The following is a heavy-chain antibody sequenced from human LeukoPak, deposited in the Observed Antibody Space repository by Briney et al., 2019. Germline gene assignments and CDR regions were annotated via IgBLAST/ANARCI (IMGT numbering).Heavy chain of an antibody. D-gene: IGHD3-10*01. CDR1: GFTFSSYS. CDR2: ISSSSSYI. V-gene: IGHV3-21*01. Sequence: GGSLRLSCAASGFTFSSYSMNWVRQAPGKGLEWVSSISSSSSYIYYADSVKGRFTISRDNAKNSLYLQMNGLRAEDTAVYYCARAQGGSGSPYYFDYWGQGTLVTVSS. CDR3: ARAQGGSGSPYYFDY. J-gene: IGHJ4*02.